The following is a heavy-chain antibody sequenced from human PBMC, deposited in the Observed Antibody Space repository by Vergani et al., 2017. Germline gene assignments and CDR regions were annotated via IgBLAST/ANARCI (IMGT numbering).Heavy chain of an antibody. J-gene: IGHJ3*02. CDR2: IYSGGST. Sequence: EVQLVESGGGLVQPGGSLRLSCAASGFTVSSNYMSWVRQAPGKGLEWVSVIYSGGSTYYADSVKGRFTISRDNSKNTLYLQMNSLRAEDTAVYYCARDGTYYYDRSGVPDAFDIWGQGTMVTVSS. CDR3: ARDGTYYYDRSGVPDAFDI. D-gene: IGHD3-22*01. CDR1: GFTVSSNY. V-gene: IGHV3-66*01.